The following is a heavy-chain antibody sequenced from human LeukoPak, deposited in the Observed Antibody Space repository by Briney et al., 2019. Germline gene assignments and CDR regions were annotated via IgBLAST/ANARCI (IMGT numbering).Heavy chain of an antibody. J-gene: IGHJ5*02. CDR3: ARGVGDNGGKYNWFAP. CDR2: VNSDGSTT. D-gene: IGHD4-23*01. CDR1: GFPFSNYW. V-gene: IGHV3-74*01. Sequence: GGSLRLSCAASGFPFSNYWMHWVRQAPGKGLVWVSRVNSDGSTTNYADSVKGRFTISRDNAENTLYMRMNSLRPEDTAVYYCARGVGDNGGKYNWFAPWGQGTLATVSS.